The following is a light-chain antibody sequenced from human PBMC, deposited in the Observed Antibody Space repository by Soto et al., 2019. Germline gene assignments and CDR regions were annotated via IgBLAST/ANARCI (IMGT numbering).Light chain of an antibody. CDR1: QSLYRS. Sequence: EIVLTQSPATLSLSPGDRATLSCRASQSLYRSLAWYQQKPGQAPRLLIYDASNRATGIPARFSGSGSGTDFTLTIRSLEPEDFALYYCQHRANWPLTFGGGTKVEIK. J-gene: IGKJ4*01. CDR2: DAS. CDR3: QHRANWPLT. V-gene: IGKV3-11*01.